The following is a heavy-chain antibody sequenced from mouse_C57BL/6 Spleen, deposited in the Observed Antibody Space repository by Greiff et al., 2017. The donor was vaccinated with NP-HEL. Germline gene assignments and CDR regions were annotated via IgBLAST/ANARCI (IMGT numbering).Heavy chain of an antibody. D-gene: IGHD2-3*01. Sequence: QVQLKQPGAELVRPGTSVKLSCKASGYTFTSYWMHWVKQRPGQGLEWIGVIDPSDSYTNYNQKFKGKATLTVDTSSSTAYMQLSSLTSEDSAVYYCARRWDGSYYYAMDYWGQGTSVTVSS. CDR1: GYTFTSYW. CDR2: IDPSDSYT. V-gene: IGHV1-59*01. J-gene: IGHJ4*01. CDR3: ARRWDGSYYYAMDY.